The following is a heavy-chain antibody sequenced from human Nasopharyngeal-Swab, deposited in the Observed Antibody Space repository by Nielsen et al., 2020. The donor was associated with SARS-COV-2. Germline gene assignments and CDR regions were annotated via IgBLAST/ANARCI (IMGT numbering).Heavy chain of an antibody. CDR3: ARHGGWFGELADYYYGMDV. CDR1: GGSISSGGYS. V-gene: IGHV4-30-2*01. Sequence: SETLSLTCAVSGGSISSGGYSWSWIRQPPGKGLEWIGYIYHSGSTYYNPSLKSRVTISVDRSKNQFSLKLSSVTAADTAVYYCARHGGWFGELADYYYGMDVWGQGTTVTVSS. CDR2: IYHSGST. D-gene: IGHD3-10*01. J-gene: IGHJ6*02.